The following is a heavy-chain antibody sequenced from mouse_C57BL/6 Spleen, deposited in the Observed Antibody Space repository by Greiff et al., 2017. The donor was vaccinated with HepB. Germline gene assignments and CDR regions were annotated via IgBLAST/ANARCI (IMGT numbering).Heavy chain of an antibody. Sequence: EVKVVESEGGLVQPGSSMKLSCTASGFTFSDYYMAWVRQVPEKGLEWVANINYDGSSTYYLDSLKSRFIISRDNAKNILYLQMSSLKSEDTATYYCARVTGTSYFDYWGQGTTLTVSS. CDR2: INYDGSST. J-gene: IGHJ2*01. CDR1: GFTFSDYY. CDR3: ARVTGTSYFDY. V-gene: IGHV5-16*01. D-gene: IGHD4-1*01.